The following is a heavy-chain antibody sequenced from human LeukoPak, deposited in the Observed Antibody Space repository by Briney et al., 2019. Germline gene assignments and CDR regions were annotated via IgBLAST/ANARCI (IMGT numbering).Heavy chain of an antibody. V-gene: IGHV1-2*02. CDR3: VRSGYNWGFDY. CDR1: GYTFTAYH. Sequence: ASVKVSCKASGYTFTAYHMHWVRQAPGQGLERMGWISPNSGDTGFAQKFQGRVTMTRDTSISTAYLELSRLRSDDTAVYYCVRSGYNWGFDYWGQGTLVTVSS. CDR2: ISPNSGDT. D-gene: IGHD1-1*01. J-gene: IGHJ4*02.